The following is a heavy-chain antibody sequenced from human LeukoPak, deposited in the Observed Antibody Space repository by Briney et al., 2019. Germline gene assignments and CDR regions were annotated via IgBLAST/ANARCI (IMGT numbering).Heavy chain of an antibody. V-gene: IGHV4-39*07. CDR1: GGSISSSSYY. CDR3: ARDKYSGDIDY. D-gene: IGHD5-18*01. CDR2: IYYSGST. Sequence: SETLSLTCTVSGGSISSSSYYWGWIRQPPGRGLEWIGSIYYSGSTYYNPSLKSRVTISVDTSKNQFSLKLSSVTAADTAVYYCARDKYSGDIDYWGQGTLVTVSS. J-gene: IGHJ4*02.